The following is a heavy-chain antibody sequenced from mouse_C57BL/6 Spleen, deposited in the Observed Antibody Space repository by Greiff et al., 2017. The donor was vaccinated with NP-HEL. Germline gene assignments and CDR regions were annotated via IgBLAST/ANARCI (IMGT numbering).Heavy chain of an antibody. CDR2: IDPEDGET. Sequence: VQLQQSGAELVKPGASVKLSCTASGFNIKDYYMHWVKQRTEQGLEWIGRIDPEDGETKYAPKFQGKATITADTSSNTAFLQLSSLTSEDTAVYYCARSIITTVVANYFDYWGQGTTLTVSS. V-gene: IGHV14-2*01. J-gene: IGHJ2*01. CDR3: ARSIITTVVANYFDY. CDR1: GFNIKDYY. D-gene: IGHD1-1*01.